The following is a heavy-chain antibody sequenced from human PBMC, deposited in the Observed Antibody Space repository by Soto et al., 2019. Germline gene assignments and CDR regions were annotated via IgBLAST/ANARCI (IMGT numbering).Heavy chain of an antibody. D-gene: IGHD2-15*01. V-gene: IGHV1-3*01. Sequence: ASVKVSCKASGYTFTTYAMHWVRQAPGQRLEWMGWINAGNGNTKYSQKFQGRVTITRDTSASTAYMELSSLRSEDTAVYYCARDRYCSGGSCYRYFQHWGQGTLVTVSS. CDR3: ARDRYCSGGSCYRYFQH. J-gene: IGHJ1*01. CDR1: GYTFTTYA. CDR2: INAGNGNT.